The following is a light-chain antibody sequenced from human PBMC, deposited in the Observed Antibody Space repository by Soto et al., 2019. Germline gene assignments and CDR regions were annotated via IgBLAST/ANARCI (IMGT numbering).Light chain of an antibody. CDR3: MQATQFPIT. CDR2: EIS. Sequence: DIVMTQTPLSSPVTLGQPASISCRSSQSLVHSDGNTYLSWLHQRPGQPPRHLLYEISNRFSGVQDRFSGSGAGTDFTLTISGVEAEDVGVYYCMQATQFPITFGQGTRLEIK. J-gene: IGKJ5*01. CDR1: QSLVHSDGNTY. V-gene: IGKV2-24*01.